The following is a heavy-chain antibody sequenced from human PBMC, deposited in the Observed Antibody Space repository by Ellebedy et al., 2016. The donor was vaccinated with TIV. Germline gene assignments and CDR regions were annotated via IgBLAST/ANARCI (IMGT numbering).Heavy chain of an antibody. CDR2: ISYDGSNK. D-gene: IGHD5/OR15-5a*01. Sequence: GESLKISCAASGFTVSSNYMNWVRQAPGKGLEWVALISYDGSNKYFADSVQGRFTISRDNSQNTLYLLMNSLRGDDTAIYYCARALNHVDTVSTAPLDCWGQGTLVTVSS. CDR3: ARALNHVDTVSTAPLDC. CDR1: GFTVSSNY. J-gene: IGHJ4*02. V-gene: IGHV3-30*03.